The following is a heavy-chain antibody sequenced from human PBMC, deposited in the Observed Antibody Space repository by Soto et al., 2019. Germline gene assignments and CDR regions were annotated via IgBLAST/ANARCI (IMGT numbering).Heavy chain of an antibody. D-gene: IGHD3-3*01. Sequence: ASVKVSCKASGYTFTSYGISWVRQAPGQGLEWMGWISAYNGNTNYAQKLQGRVTMTTDTSTSTAYMELRSLRSDDTAVYYCARDPPRAYYDFWSGLSPDNYYYYMDVWGKGTTVTVSS. J-gene: IGHJ6*03. CDR3: ARDPPRAYYDFWSGLSPDNYYYYMDV. V-gene: IGHV1-18*01. CDR1: GYTFTSYG. CDR2: ISAYNGNT.